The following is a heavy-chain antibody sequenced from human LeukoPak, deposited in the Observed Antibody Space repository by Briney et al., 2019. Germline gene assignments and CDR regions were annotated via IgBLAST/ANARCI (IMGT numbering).Heavy chain of an antibody. CDR3: ASTSAGNSGMDV. V-gene: IGHV4-4*07. CDR2: IYTSGNA. CDR1: GGSISSYY. J-gene: IGHJ6*02. D-gene: IGHD2-2*01. Sequence: SNTLALTCAVSGGSISSYYWSWIRQPAGTRLEWIGRIYTSGNANYNPSLKSRVTMSVDTSKNQLSLKVTSVTAADTAVYYCASTSAGNSGMDVWGQGTTVTVSS.